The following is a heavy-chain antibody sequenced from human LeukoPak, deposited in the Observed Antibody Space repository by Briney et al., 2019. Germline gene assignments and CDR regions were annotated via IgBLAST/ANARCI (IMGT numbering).Heavy chain of an antibody. CDR2: IYSGGTT. D-gene: IGHD1-14*01. CDR3: ATGYY. J-gene: IGHJ4*02. V-gene: IGHV3-66*01. CDR1: GFTVSSNY. Sequence: GGSLRLSCAASGFTVSSNYLSWVRHAPGKWLEWVSVIYSGGTTYYAESVKGRFTISRDNSKNMLYLQMNSLGAEDTAVYYCATGYYWGQGTLVTVSS.